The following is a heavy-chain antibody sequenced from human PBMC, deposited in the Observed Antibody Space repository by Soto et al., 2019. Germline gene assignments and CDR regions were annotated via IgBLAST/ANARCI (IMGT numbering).Heavy chain of an antibody. CDR2: IYYSGST. J-gene: IGHJ5*02. Sequence: NPSETLSLTCTVSGGSISSYYWSWIRQPPGKGLEWIGYIYYSGSTYYNPSLKSRVTISVDTSKNQFSLKLSSVTAADTAVYYCARQGLELSPSAWGQGTLVTVSS. CDR3: ARQGLELSPSA. V-gene: IGHV4-59*08. CDR1: GGSISSYY. D-gene: IGHD1-26*01.